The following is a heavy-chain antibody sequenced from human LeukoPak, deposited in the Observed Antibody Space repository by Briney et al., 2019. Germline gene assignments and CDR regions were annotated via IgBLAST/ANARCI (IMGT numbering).Heavy chain of an antibody. CDR3: ARGLVDIVATIFPFDP. CDR1: GDSVSSNSAA. V-gene: IGHV6-1*01. CDR2: TYYRSKWYN. Sequence: SQTLSLTCAISGDSVSSNSAAWNWIRQSPSRGLEWLGRTYYRSKWYNDYAVSVKSRITINPDTSKNQFSLQLNSVTPEDTAVYYCARGLVDIVATIFPFDPWGQGTLVTVSS. D-gene: IGHD5-12*01. J-gene: IGHJ5*02.